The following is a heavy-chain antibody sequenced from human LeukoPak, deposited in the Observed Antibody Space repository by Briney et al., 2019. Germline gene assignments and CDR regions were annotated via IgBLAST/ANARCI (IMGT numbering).Heavy chain of an antibody. Sequence: GGSLSLSCTASGFTFRRFAISWVRQTPGKGLEWVAMISYDGSETFFADSVKGRFTISRDNSKNTLYLQMNSLRAEDTAVYYCASLGGDIVVVPAAIQGYWGQGTLVTVSS. D-gene: IGHD2-2*02. J-gene: IGHJ4*02. CDR1: GFTFRRFA. CDR2: ISYDGSET. CDR3: ASLGGDIVVVPAAIQGY. V-gene: IGHV3-30-3*01.